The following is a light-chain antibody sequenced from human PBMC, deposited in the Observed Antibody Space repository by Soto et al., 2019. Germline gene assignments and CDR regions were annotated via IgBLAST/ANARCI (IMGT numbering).Light chain of an antibody. J-gene: IGLJ1*01. Sequence: SYELTQPPSVSVSPGQTASITCSGDKLGDKFACWYQQKPGQSPVVVIYQDSKRPSGIPERFSGSNSGNTATLTISGTQAMDEADYYCQAWDSSTAVYVFGTGTKVTVL. CDR1: KLGDKF. V-gene: IGLV3-1*01. CDR3: QAWDSSTAVYV. CDR2: QDS.